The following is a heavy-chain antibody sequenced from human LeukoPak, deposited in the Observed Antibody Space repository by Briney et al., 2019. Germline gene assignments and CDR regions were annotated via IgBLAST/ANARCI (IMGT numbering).Heavy chain of an antibody. V-gene: IGHV3-23*01. CDR3: AKGLGLRYFDWLPLDY. J-gene: IGHJ4*02. CDR2: ISGSDDST. Sequence: GGSLRLSCAASGFTFSSYAMSWVRQAPGKGLEWVSAISGSDDSTYYADSVKGRFTLSRDKSKNTLYLQMNSLRAEDTAVYHCAKGLGLRYFDWLPLDYWGQGTLVTVSS. D-gene: IGHD3-9*01. CDR1: GFTFSSYA.